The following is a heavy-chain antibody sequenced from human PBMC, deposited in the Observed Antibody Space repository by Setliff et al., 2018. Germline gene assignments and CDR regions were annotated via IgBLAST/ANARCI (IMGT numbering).Heavy chain of an antibody. Sequence: GASVKVSCKTSGYSFINYGINWVRQAPGQGPEWMGWNSVYAQNLQDRVTMTTDTSTSTAYMELRSLRSDDTAIYYCAREGGDGDSSGYYPPLDYWGQGTLVTVSS. CDR3: AREGGDGDSSGYYPPLDY. CDR2: NSVY. CDR1: GYSFINYG. D-gene: IGHD3-22*01. V-gene: IGHV1-18*01. J-gene: IGHJ4*02.